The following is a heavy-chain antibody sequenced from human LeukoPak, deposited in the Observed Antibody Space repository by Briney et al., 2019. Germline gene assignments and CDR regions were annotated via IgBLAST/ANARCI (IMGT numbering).Heavy chain of an antibody. Sequence: GGSLRLSCAASGFTFSDYYMDWLRQAPGRGLEWVSYISNTGSAKYYADSVKGRFTISRDNAKNSVYLEMNSLRAEDTAVYYCASDSSGYFGPWGQGTLVTVSS. D-gene: IGHD3-22*01. CDR3: ASDSSGYFGP. CDR1: GFTFSDYY. CDR2: ISNTGSAK. V-gene: IGHV3-11*01. J-gene: IGHJ5*02.